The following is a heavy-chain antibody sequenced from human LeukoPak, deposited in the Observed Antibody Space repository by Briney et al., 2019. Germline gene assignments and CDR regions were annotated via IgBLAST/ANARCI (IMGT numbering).Heavy chain of an antibody. J-gene: IGHJ4*02. CDR3: AVDIVVVVAARDNY. Sequence: PGGSLRLSRAASGFTFSDYYMSWIRQAPGKGLEWVSYISSSSSTIYYADSVKGRFTISRDNAKNSLYLQMNSLRAEDTAVYYCAVDIVVVVAARDNYWGQGTLVTVSS. V-gene: IGHV3-11*04. CDR2: ISSSSSTI. D-gene: IGHD2-15*01. CDR1: GFTFSDYY.